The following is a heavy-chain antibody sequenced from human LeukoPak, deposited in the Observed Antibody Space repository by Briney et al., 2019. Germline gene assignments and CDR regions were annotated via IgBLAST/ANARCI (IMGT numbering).Heavy chain of an antibody. CDR1: GFTFSSYW. J-gene: IGHJ4*02. V-gene: IGHV3-7*01. D-gene: IGHD6-19*01. Sequence: PGGSLRLSCAASGFTFSSYWMSWVRQAPGKGLEWVANIKQDGSEKYYVDSVKGRFTISRDNAKNSLYLQMNSLGAEDTAVYYCARVQGSSGPGIFDYWGQGTLVTVSS. CDR3: ARVQGSSGPGIFDY. CDR2: IKQDGSEK.